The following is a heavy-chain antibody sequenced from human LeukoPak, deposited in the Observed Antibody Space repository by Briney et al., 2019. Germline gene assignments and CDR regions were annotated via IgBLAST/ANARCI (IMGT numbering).Heavy chain of an antibody. J-gene: IGHJ4*02. Sequence: ASGTVSCKASGYTFTSYDIKWVRQAAGQGLEWMGWMNPNRGNTEYAQKLQGRVTMTRNTSIRTDYMEERRLRSEDTGVYDCARAFSTRQTYRLGRILMFDYWGQGALVTVSS. V-gene: IGHV1-8*01. CDR1: GYTFTSYD. CDR2: MNPNRGNT. D-gene: IGHD5/OR15-5a*01. CDR3: ARAFSTRQTYRLGRILMFDY.